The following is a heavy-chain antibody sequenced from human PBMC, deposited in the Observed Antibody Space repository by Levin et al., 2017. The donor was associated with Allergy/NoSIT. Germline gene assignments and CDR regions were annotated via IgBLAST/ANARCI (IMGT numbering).Heavy chain of an antibody. D-gene: IGHD2-15*01. CDR3: AKGSYCSAGTCYSRLGY. CDR1: GFTFSSDV. J-gene: IGHJ4*02. V-gene: IGHV3-23*01. Sequence: AGGSLRLSCAGSGFTFSSDVMSWVRQAPGKGLEWVSGISGSGGTTYYADSVKGRFTISRDNSKNTLYLQMNSLRAEDTAVYYCAKGSYCSAGTCYSRLGYWGQGTLVTVSS. CDR2: ISGSGGTT.